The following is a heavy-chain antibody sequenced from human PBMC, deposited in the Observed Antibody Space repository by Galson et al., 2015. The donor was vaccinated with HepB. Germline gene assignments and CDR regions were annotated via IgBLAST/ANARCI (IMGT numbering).Heavy chain of an antibody. Sequence: SLRLSCAASGFTFSSYSMNWVRQAPGKGLEWVSSISSSSSYIYYADSVKGRFTISRDNAKNSLYLQMNSLRAEDTAVYYCAREFDLVGISKFDYWGQGTLVTVSS. V-gene: IGHV3-21*01. CDR1: GFTFSSYS. D-gene: IGHD2-15*01. J-gene: IGHJ4*02. CDR3: AREFDLVGISKFDY. CDR2: ISSSSSYI.